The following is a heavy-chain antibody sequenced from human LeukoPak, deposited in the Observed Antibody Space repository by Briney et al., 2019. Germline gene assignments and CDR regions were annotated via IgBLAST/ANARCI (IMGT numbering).Heavy chain of an antibody. D-gene: IGHD5-18*01. Sequence: GASVKVSCKASGGTFSSYAISWVRQAPGQGLEWMGRIIPIFGTANYAQKFQGRVTTTTDESTSTAYMELSSLRSEDTAVYYCACGYSYGSFDYWGQGTLVTVSS. CDR3: ACGYSYGSFDY. CDR1: GGTFSSYA. V-gene: IGHV1-69*05. J-gene: IGHJ4*02. CDR2: IIPIFGTA.